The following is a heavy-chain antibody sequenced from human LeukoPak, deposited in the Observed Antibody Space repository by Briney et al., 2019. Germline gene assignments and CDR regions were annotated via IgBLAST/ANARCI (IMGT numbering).Heavy chain of an antibody. CDR2: ISYDGGNK. CDR1: GFTFSSYG. V-gene: IGHV3-30*18. Sequence: PGGSLRLSCAASGFTFSSYGMHWVRQAPGKGLEWVAVISYDGGNKYYADSVKGRFTISRDNSKNTLYLQMNSLRAEDTAVYYCAKGGSSWVFDYWGQGTLVTVSS. CDR3: AKGGSSWVFDY. D-gene: IGHD6-13*01. J-gene: IGHJ4*02.